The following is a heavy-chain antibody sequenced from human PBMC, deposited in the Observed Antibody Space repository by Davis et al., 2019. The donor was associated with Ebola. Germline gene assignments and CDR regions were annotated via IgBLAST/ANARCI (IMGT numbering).Heavy chain of an antibody. CDR2: IYHSGST. D-gene: IGHD4-11*01. CDR1: GGSISSGGYY. J-gene: IGHJ4*02. CDR3: ARVRYSNHDY. Sequence: LRLSCTVSGGSISSGGYYWSWIRQHPGKGLEWIGYIYHSGSTYYNPVLKSRVTISVDTSKNQFSLKLSSVTAADTAVYYCARVRYSNHDYWGQGTLVTVSS. V-gene: IGHV4-31*03.